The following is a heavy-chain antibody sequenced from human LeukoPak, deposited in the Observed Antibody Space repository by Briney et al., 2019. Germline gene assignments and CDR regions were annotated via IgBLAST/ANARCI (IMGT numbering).Heavy chain of an antibody. CDR1: GFTFSSYA. D-gene: IGHD3-3*01. CDR3: AKDRSVGVAIYYYYGMDA. J-gene: IGHJ6*02. Sequence: GASLRLSCAASGFTFSSYAMSWVRQAPGKGLEWVSTISGSGGSTYYADSVKGRFTISRDNSKNTLYLQMNSLRVEDTAVYYCAKDRSVGVAIYYYYGMDAWGQGTTVTVSS. V-gene: IGHV3-23*01. CDR2: ISGSGGST.